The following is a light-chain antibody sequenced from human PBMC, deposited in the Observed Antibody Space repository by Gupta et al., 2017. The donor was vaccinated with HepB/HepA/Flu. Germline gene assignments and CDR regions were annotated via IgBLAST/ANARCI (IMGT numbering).Light chain of an antibody. Sequence: VLTQSPDFQSVTPKEKVTITCRASHSVDSSLHWYQQKPEQSPRLLIKYASQSISGVPSRFSGSESGTEFTLTISSLEPEDAAVYYCQQSSSLPLTFGGGTKVEIK. J-gene: IGKJ4*01. V-gene: IGKV6D-21*02. CDR1: HSVDSS. CDR3: QQSSSLPLT. CDR2: YAS.